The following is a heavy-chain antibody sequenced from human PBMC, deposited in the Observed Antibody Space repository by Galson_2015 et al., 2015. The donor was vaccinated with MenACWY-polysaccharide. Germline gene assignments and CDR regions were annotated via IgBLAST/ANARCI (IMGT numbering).Heavy chain of an antibody. J-gene: IGHJ4*02. Sequence: SLRLSCAASGFTFSSYRMNWVRQAPGKGLEWVSYISSGGTIYYADSVKGRFTISRDNAKNSLYLQMNSLRDDDTAVYYCARVLKGLVGATQDYWGQGTLVTVSS. D-gene: IGHD1-26*01. V-gene: IGHV3-48*02. CDR1: GFTFSSYR. CDR2: ISSGGTI. CDR3: ARVLKGLVGATQDY.